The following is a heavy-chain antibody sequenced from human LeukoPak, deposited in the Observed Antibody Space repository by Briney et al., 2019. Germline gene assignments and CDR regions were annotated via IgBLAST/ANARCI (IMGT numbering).Heavy chain of an antibody. J-gene: IGHJ4*02. CDR2: IFYSGST. CDR3: ARGTRYFDGDLYHFDY. Sequence: SETLSLTCTVSGGSINNYYWSWMRQPPGKGLEWIGSIFYSGSTNYNPSLKSRVTISVDTSKNQFSLKLSSVTAADTAVYYCARGTRYFDGDLYHFDYWGQGTLVTVSS. V-gene: IGHV4-59*01. D-gene: IGHD3-9*01. CDR1: GGSINNYY.